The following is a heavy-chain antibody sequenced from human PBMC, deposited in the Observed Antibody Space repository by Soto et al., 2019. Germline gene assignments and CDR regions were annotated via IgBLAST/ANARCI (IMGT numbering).Heavy chain of an antibody. J-gene: IGHJ4*02. D-gene: IGHD3-10*01. CDR1: GGSIGRYH. Sequence: SETLSLTCIVSGGSIGRYHWNWIRQPPGKGLQWIGSSSYNGGTFYNPSLKGRVVISFDTSKKQSSLQVTSVTAADTAVYFCARHRIEVVWRGFDFWGQGSPVTVSS. CDR3: ARHRIEVVWRGFDF. V-gene: IGHV4-59*08. CDR2: SSYNGGT.